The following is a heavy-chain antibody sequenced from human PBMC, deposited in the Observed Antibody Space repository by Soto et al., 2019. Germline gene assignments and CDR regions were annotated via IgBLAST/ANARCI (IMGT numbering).Heavy chain of an antibody. CDR2: IYYSGST. Sequence: SETLSLTCTVSGGSISSGGYYWSWIRQHPGKGLEWIGYIYYSGSTYYNPSLKSRVTISVDTSKNQFSLKLSSVTAADTAVYYCARRGTTGYCSGDTCYSGALDIWGQGTMVTVSS. CDR1: GGSISSGGYY. V-gene: IGHV4-31*03. D-gene: IGHD2-15*01. CDR3: ARRGTTGYCSGDTCYSGALDI. J-gene: IGHJ3*02.